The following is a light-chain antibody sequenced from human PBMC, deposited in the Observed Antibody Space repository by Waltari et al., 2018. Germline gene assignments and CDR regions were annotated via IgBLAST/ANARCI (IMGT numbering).Light chain of an antibody. CDR2: DTT. J-gene: IGLJ2*01. Sequence: QAVVTQEPSLTVSPGGTVTLTCGSSTGAVTSGHYPYWFQQKPGQAPRTLIYDTTNHYSWTPARFAASLLEGKAALTLSAAQPADEADYYCLLSYSGARVFGGGTKLTVL. CDR1: TGAVTSGHY. CDR3: LLSYSGARV. V-gene: IGLV7-46*01.